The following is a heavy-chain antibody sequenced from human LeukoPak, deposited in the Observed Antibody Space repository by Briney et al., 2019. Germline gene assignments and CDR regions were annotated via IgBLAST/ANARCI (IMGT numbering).Heavy chain of an antibody. Sequence: KPSETLSLTCAVSGGSISSYYWSWIRQPAGKGLEWIGRIYTSGSTNYNPSLKSGVTMSVDTTNNQFSLKLSSVTAADTAVYYCARGHYSSGWPNPNDVYYYYGMDVCGQGTTVTVSS. CDR1: GGSISSYY. CDR3: ARGHYSSGWPNPNDVYYYYGMDV. CDR2: IYTSGST. J-gene: IGHJ6*02. D-gene: IGHD6-19*01. V-gene: IGHV4-4*07.